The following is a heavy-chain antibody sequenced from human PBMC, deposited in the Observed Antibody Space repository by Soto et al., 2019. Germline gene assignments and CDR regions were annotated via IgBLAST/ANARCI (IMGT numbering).Heavy chain of an antibody. D-gene: IGHD6-13*01. CDR1: GGTFSSYA. Sequence: SVKVSCKASGGTFSSYAISWVRQAPGQGLEWMGGIIPIFGTANYAQKFQGRVTITADESTSTAYMELSSLRSEDTAVYYCARGRGIAAAGTSSYYYGMDVLGKGNTVTVSA. V-gene: IGHV1-69*13. CDR3: ARGRGIAAAGTSSYYYGMDV. CDR2: IIPIFGTA. J-gene: IGHJ6*04.